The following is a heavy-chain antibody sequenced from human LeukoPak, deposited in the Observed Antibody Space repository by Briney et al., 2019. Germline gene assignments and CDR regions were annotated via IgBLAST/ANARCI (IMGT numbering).Heavy chain of an antibody. Sequence: PGGSLRLSCAASGFTVSSNYMSWVRQAPGKGLEWVSVLYGGGSTYYADSVKGRFTLSRDNSKNTLYLQMNSLRGEDTAVYYCARGGTPGYSTGWIDYWGQGTLVTVSS. CDR3: ARGGTPGYSTGWIDY. CDR2: LYGGGST. J-gene: IGHJ4*02. CDR1: GFTVSSNY. V-gene: IGHV3-53*05. D-gene: IGHD6-19*01.